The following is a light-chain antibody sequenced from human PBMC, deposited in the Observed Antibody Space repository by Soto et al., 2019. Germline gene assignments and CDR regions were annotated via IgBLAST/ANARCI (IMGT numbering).Light chain of an antibody. J-gene: IGKJ1*01. CDR1: QSVSSS. CDR2: GAS. CDR3: QQYNNWLT. Sequence: EIVMTQSPATLSVSPGERVTLSCRASQSVSSSLAWYQQKPGQAPRLLIYGASTRAIGIPGRFSGSGSETEFTLTIRSLQSEDFAVYYCQQYNNWLTFGQGTKVETK. V-gene: IGKV3-15*01.